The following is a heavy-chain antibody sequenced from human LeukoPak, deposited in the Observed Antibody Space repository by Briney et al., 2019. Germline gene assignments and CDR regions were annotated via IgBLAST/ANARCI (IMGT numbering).Heavy chain of an antibody. Sequence: SETLSLTCAVSGGSISSSNWWGWVRQPPGKGLEWIGEIYHSGSPNYNPSLKSRVTISVDKSRNHFSLNLSSVTAADTAVYYCARVNINNWHSCDYWGQGTLVTVSS. CDR3: ARVNINNWHSCDY. V-gene: IGHV4-4*02. CDR2: IYHSGSP. CDR1: GGSISSSNW. J-gene: IGHJ4*02. D-gene: IGHD1-1*01.